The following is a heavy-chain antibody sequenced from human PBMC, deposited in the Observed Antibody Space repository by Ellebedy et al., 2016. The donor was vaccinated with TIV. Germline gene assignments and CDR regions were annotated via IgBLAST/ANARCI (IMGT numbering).Heavy chain of an antibody. Sequence: SETLSLTXVVSGDSISTINYYWGWIRQPPGKGLEWIGSIYYSGSTNYNPSLKSRVTISVDTSKNQFSLKLRSVTAADTAVYYCARGQGRRKATDYWGQGTLVTVSS. D-gene: IGHD5-12*01. J-gene: IGHJ4*02. CDR2: IYYSGST. CDR3: ARGQGRRKATDY. V-gene: IGHV4-39*07. CDR1: GDSISTINYY.